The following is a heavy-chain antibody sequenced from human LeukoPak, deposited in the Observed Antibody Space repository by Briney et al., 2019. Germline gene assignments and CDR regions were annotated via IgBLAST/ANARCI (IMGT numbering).Heavy chain of an antibody. Sequence: GGSLRLSCAASGFTFSSYSMNWVRQAPGKGLEWVSSISSGSSYIYYADSVKGRFTISRDNAKNSLYLQMNSLRAEDTAVYYCARVMVSNWKLDYWGQGTLVTVSS. V-gene: IGHV3-21*01. CDR2: ISSGSSYI. J-gene: IGHJ4*02. CDR3: ARVMVSNWKLDY. CDR1: GFTFSSYS. D-gene: IGHD1-1*01.